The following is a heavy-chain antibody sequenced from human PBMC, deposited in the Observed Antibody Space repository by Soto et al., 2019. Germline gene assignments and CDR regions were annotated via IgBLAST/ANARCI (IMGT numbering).Heavy chain of an antibody. Sequence: GSLRLSCAASGFTFSSYWMSWVRQAPGKGLEWVAVISYDGSNKYYADFVKGRFTISRDNSKKTLYLQMNSLRAEDTAVYYCARGIYCSSTSCPFGDYWGQGTLVTVSS. D-gene: IGHD2-2*01. CDR3: ARGIYCSSTSCPFGDY. V-gene: IGHV3-30*03. J-gene: IGHJ4*02. CDR2: ISYDGSNK. CDR1: GFTFSSYW.